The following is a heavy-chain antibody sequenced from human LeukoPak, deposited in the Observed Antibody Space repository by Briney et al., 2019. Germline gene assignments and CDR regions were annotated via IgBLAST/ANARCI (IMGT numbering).Heavy chain of an antibody. CDR1: GGSISSYY. J-gene: IGHJ6*02. CDR2: IYYSGST. D-gene: IGHD3-3*01. V-gene: IGHV4-59*01. CDR3: ARSPGEDLWSGYLGVPNYYYYYGMDV. Sequence: SETLSLTCTVSGGSISSYYWSWVRQPPGKGLEWVGYIYYSGSTNYNPSLKSRVTISVDTSKNQFSLKLSSVTAADTAVYYCARSPGEDLWSGYLGVPNYYYYYGMDVWGQGTTVTVSS.